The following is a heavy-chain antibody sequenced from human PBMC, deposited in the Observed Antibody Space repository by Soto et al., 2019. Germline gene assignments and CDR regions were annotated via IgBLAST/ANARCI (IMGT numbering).Heavy chain of an antibody. Sequence: SQTLSLTCAISGDSVSSNSAAWNWIRQSPSRGLEWLGRTYYRSKWYNDYAVSVKSRITINPDTSKNQFSLQLNSVTPEDTAVYYCARVRRIAAAGTTSDAFDIWGQGTMVTVSS. CDR3: ARVRRIAAAGTTSDAFDI. CDR2: TYYRSKWYN. V-gene: IGHV6-1*01. J-gene: IGHJ3*02. CDR1: GDSVSSNSAA. D-gene: IGHD6-13*01.